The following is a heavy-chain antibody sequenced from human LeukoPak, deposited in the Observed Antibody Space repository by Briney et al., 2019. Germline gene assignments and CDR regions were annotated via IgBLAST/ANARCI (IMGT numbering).Heavy chain of an antibody. CDR3: AFSSSWYVRTFDY. Sequence: PSETLALTCAVYGGSFSGYYWSWIRQPPGKGLEWIGEINHSGSTNYNPSLKSRVTMSVDTSKNQFSLKLSSVTAADTAVYYCAFSSSWYVRTFDYWGQGTLVTVSS. D-gene: IGHD6-13*01. V-gene: IGHV4-34*01. CDR2: INHSGST. CDR1: GGSFSGYY. J-gene: IGHJ4*02.